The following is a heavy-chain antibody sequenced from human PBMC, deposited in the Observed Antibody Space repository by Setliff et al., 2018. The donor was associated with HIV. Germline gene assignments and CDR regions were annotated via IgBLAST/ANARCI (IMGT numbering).Heavy chain of an antibody. V-gene: IGHV4-59*11. CDR2: ISYSGST. Sequence: SETLSLTCTVSGASIRSQYWSWIRKPPGKGLGWIGYISYSGSTNYNPPLESRVAMSVDTSKQQFSLEVSSVTAADTAVYYCARTRGYSYGTLAGFDYWGRGSLVTVS. D-gene: IGHD5-18*01. CDR1: GASIRSQY. J-gene: IGHJ4*01. CDR3: ARTRGYSYGTLAGFDY.